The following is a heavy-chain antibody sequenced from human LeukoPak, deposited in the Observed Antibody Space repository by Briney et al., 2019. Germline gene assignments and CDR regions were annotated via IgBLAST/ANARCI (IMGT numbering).Heavy chain of an antibody. J-gene: IGHJ6*02. CDR2: IYYSGST. CDR3: ARNSYSSSWYNYYYYGMDV. D-gene: IGHD6-13*01. V-gene: IGHV4-59*01. CDR1: GGSISSYY. Sequence: AETLSLTCTVSGGSISSYYWSWIRQPPGKGLEWIGYIYYSGSTNYNPSLKSRVTISVDTSKNQFSLKLSSVTAADTAVYYCARNSYSSSWYNYYYYGMDVWGQGTTVTVSS.